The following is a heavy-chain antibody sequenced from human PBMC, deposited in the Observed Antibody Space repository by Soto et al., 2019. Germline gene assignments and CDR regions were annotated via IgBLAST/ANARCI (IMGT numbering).Heavy chain of an antibody. CDR3: AREAINLEWLLDDY. CDR2: ISAYNGNT. J-gene: IGHJ4*02. V-gene: IGHV1-18*01. CDR1: GYTFTSYG. Sequence: QVQLVQSGAEVKKTGASVKVSCKASGYTFTSYGISCVRQAPGQGLECMGWISAYNGNTNYAQKLQGRVTMTTDTSTSTDYMELRSLRSDDTAVYHCAREAINLEWLLDDYMCQGTLVTVSS. D-gene: IGHD3-3*01.